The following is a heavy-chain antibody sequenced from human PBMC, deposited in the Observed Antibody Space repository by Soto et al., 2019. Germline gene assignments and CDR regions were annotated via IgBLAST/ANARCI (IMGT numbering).Heavy chain of an antibody. CDR2: INHTGST. CDR3: ARALYYVYIWGSYRYYYYMEV. V-gene: IGHV4-34*01. J-gene: IGHJ6*03. CDR1: GVSFSGYY. Sequence: PSETLSLTCAVYGVSFSGYYWSWIRQPPGKGLEWIGEINHTGSTNYNPSLKSRVTISVDTSKNQFSLKLSSVTAADTAVYYCARALYYVYIWGSYRYYYYMEVWGKGTTVNVSS. D-gene: IGHD3-16*02.